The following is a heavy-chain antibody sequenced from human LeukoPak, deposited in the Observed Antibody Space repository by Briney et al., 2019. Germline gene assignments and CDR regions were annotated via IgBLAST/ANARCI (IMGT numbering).Heavy chain of an antibody. J-gene: IGHJ4*02. Sequence: PGGSLRLSCAASGFTFSNAWMSWVRQAPGKGLEWVGCIKSKTDGGTTDYAAPVKGRFTISRDDSKNTLYLQMNSLKTEDTAVYYCTTDAMVRGGDYWGQGTLVTVSS. CDR2: IKSKTDGGTT. V-gene: IGHV3-15*01. CDR3: TTDAMVRGGDY. D-gene: IGHD3-10*01. CDR1: GFTFSNAW.